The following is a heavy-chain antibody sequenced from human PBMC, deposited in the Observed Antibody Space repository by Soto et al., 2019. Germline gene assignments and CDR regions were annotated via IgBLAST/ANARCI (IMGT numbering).Heavy chain of an antibody. J-gene: IGHJ3*02. D-gene: IGHD3-22*01. CDR3: ARERDYYDSSGYYGAAFDI. CDR1: GGSVSSGSYY. CDR2: IYYSGST. Sequence: SETLSLTCTVSGGSVSSGSYYWSWIRQPPGKGLEWIGYIYYSGSTNYNPSLKSRVTISVDTSKNQFSLKLSSVTAADTAVYYCARERDYYDSSGYYGAAFDIWGQGTMVTVSS. V-gene: IGHV4-61*01.